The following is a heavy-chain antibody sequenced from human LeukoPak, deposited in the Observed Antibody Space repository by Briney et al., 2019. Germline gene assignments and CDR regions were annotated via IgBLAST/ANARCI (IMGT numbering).Heavy chain of an antibody. Sequence: GGSLRLSCAASGFTFHSHSMNWVRQAPGKGLEWVSSISMTSSYIYYADSVKGRFTISRDNAKNSLYLHMNSLRAEDTAVYYRARDRIYDFWSGYSLGAFDIWGQGTMVTVSS. CDR1: GFTFHSHS. J-gene: IGHJ3*02. CDR2: ISMTSSYI. D-gene: IGHD3-3*01. CDR3: ARDRIYDFWSGYSLGAFDI. V-gene: IGHV3-21*01.